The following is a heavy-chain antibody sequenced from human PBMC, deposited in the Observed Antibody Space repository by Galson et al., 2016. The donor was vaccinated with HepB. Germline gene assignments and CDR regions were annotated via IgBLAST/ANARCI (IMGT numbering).Heavy chain of an antibody. Sequence: SLRLSCAASGFTFSSFSMNWVRQAPGKGLEWVSYISSSSGVLYYADSVKGRFTISRDNAKSSLYMQMKSLRDEDTAVYYCARDLHSGAYTFDYWGQGTLVTVSS. CDR1: GFTFSSFS. CDR2: ISSSSGVL. J-gene: IGHJ4*02. D-gene: IGHD1-26*01. CDR3: ARDLHSGAYTFDY. V-gene: IGHV3-48*02.